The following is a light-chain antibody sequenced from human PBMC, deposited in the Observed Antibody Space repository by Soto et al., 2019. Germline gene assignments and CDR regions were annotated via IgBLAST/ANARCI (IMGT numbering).Light chain of an antibody. Sequence: DIQMTQSPSTLSASVGDRVTITCRASQSIGDWLAWYQQRPGKAPSLLIYDASVSASGIPTRFSRSGSGTEFTLTITGLQPDDFATYYCQQYNSYSLSTFGQGTKVEI. CDR2: DAS. V-gene: IGKV1-5*01. CDR3: QQYNSYSLST. CDR1: QSIGDW. J-gene: IGKJ2*01.